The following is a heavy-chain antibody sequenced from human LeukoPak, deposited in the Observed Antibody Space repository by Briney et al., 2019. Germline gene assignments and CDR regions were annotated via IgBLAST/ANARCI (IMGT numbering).Heavy chain of an antibody. CDR1: AYPFTKNG. CDR2: ISPYNSKT. CDR3: ARDYLYEPLNWFDS. V-gene: IGHV1-18*01. J-gene: IGHJ5*01. Sequence: GASVKVSCKASAYPFTKNGINWVRQAPGQGLEWMGWISPYNSKTIYAENLRGRLSMTTDTSTSTAYMKMRSLRSDDTAVYHCARDYLYEPLNWFDSWGQGTLLTVSS. D-gene: IGHD3-3*01.